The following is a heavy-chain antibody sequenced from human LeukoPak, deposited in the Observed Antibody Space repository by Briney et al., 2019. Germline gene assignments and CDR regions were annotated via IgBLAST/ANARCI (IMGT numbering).Heavy chain of an antibody. CDR3: ARDSPESDSFAYDY. Sequence: PGGSLRLSCAASGFTFSSYGMHWVRQAPGKGLEWVAFIRYDGSNKYYADSVKGRFTISRDNSKNTLYLQMRSLRGEDTAIYYCARDSPESDSFAYDYWGQGTLVTVSS. V-gene: IGHV3-30*02. D-gene: IGHD1-14*01. CDR1: GFTFSSYG. J-gene: IGHJ4*02. CDR2: IRYDGSNK.